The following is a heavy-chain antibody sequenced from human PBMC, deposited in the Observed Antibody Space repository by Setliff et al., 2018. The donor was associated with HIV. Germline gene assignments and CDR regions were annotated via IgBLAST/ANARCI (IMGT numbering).Heavy chain of an antibody. Sequence: ETLSLTCTASGGSITSYYWNWIRQSPGKGLEWIGYIFDSGTTKYNPSVTSRVTISVDASKNQFFLQLVSVTAADTAVYYCARQGGYNSPLMVWGQGKLVTVS. V-gene: IGHV4-59*08. CDR3: ARQGGYNSPLMV. D-gene: IGHD3-10*01. CDR1: GGSITSYY. CDR2: IFDSGTT. J-gene: IGHJ4*02.